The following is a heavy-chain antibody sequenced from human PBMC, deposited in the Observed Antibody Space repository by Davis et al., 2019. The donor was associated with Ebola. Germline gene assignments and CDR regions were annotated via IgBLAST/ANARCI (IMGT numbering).Heavy chain of an antibody. J-gene: IGHJ4*02. CDR2: INPNSGGT. D-gene: IGHD1-26*01. CDR1: GYTFTGHY. Sequence: ASVKVSCKASGYTFTGHYMHWVRQAPGQGLEWLGRINPNSGGTNYAQKFQGRVTMTRDTSISTAYMELSRLRSDDTAVYYCARETFFSGSYHFDYWGQGTLVTVSS. V-gene: IGHV1-2*06. CDR3: ARETFFSGSYHFDY.